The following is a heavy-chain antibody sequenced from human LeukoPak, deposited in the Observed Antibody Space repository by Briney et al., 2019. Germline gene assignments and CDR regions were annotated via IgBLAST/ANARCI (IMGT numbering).Heavy chain of an antibody. V-gene: IGHV3-15*01. CDR2: IRSKTDGGAS. J-gene: IGHJ5*02. CDR3: TTDVNRFMVTASS. CDR1: GFTFSKVW. D-gene: IGHD2-21*02. Sequence: GGSLRLSCAASGFTFSKVWMTWVRQAPGKGLEWVGRIRSKTDGGASEYAAPVKGRFSISRDDSNNTPYLEMISLKAEDTAIYHCTTDVNRFMVTASSWGQGTLVTVSS.